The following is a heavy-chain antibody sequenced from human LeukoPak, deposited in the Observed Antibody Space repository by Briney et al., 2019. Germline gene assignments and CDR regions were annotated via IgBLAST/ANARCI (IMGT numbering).Heavy chain of an antibody. J-gene: IGHJ4*02. CDR3: ARQRLGYYLDS. CDR2: VSFSSTYI. V-gene: IGHV3-21*01. CDR1: GFRFTDYT. D-gene: IGHD5-24*01. Sequence: GGSLRLSCAASGFRFTDYTMNWVRQAPGKGLEWVSSVSFSSTYIYYADSVKGRFTASRDNAKNSLYLQMNSRGDGDTAVYYCARQRLGYYLDSWGQGTLVTVSS.